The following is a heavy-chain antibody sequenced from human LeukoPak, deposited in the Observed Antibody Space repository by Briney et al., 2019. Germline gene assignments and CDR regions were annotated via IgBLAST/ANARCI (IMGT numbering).Heavy chain of an antibody. J-gene: IGHJ4*02. CDR2: ISAYNGNT. CDR1: GYTFTSYG. D-gene: IGHD2-15*01. Sequence: GASVKVSCKASGYTFTSYGISWVRQAPGQGLEWMGWISAYNGNTNYAQKLQGRVTMTTDTSTSTAYMELRSLRSDDTAVYYCAADSPGSGYCSGGSCYGPSLLQIDYWGQGTLVTVSS. V-gene: IGHV1-18*01. CDR3: AADSPGSGYCSGGSCYGPSLLQIDY.